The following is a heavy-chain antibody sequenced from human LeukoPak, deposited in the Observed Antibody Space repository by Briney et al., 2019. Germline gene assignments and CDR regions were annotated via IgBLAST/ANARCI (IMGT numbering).Heavy chain of an antibody. J-gene: IGHJ4*02. D-gene: IGHD3-10*01. V-gene: IGHV1-18*04. CDR1: GYTFSSYG. CDR2: ISAHNGNT. Sequence: ASVKVSCKASGYTFSSYGISWVRQAPGQGLEWMGWISAHNGNTNYAQKVQGRVTMTTDTSTSTAYMELRSLGSDDTAVHYCARDPMSRGAPYYFDYWGQGTVVTVSS. CDR3: ARDPMSRGAPYYFDY.